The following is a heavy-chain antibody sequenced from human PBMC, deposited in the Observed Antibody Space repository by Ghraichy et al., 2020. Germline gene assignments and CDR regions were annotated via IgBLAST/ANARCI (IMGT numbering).Heavy chain of an antibody. Sequence: GGSLRLSCAASGFTVSNNYMSWVRQAPGKGLEWVSTIYSVGSTYYADSVKGRFTISRDNSKNTLYLQMNSLRAEDTAVYYCSRDATMVRGVKFDYWGQGTLVTVSS. CDR1: GFTVSNNY. J-gene: IGHJ4*02. D-gene: IGHD3-10*01. CDR3: SRDATMVRGVKFDY. CDR2: IYSVGST. V-gene: IGHV3-53*01.